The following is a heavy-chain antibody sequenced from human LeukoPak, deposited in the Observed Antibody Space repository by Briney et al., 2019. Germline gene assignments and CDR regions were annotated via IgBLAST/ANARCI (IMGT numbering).Heavy chain of an antibody. CDR2: IRYDGSNK. V-gene: IGHV3-30*02. J-gene: IGHJ4*03. CDR1: GFTFSSYG. CDR3: AKDYGDYGLGGSYFDY. D-gene: IGHD4-17*01. Sequence: GGSLRLSCAASGFTFSSYGMHWVRQAPGKGLEWVAFIRYDGSNKYYADSVKGRFTISRDNSKNTLYLQMNSLRAEDTAVYYCAKDYGDYGLGGSYFDYWGQGTMVTVSS.